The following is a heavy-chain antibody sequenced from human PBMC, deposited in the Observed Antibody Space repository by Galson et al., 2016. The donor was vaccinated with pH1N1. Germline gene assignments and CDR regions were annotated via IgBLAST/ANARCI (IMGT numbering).Heavy chain of an antibody. Sequence: SLRLSCAASGFTFSTYWMTWVRQAPGKGLEWVANIKQDGSDKYYVDSVKGRFTISRDNAKNSLYRQMNSLRGEDTAMYYCAREIYKSGSFWGQGTLVTVSS. CDR2: IKQDGSDK. D-gene: IGHD3-10*01. V-gene: IGHV3-7*01. J-gene: IGHJ4*02. CDR3: AREIYKSGSF. CDR1: GFTFSTYW.